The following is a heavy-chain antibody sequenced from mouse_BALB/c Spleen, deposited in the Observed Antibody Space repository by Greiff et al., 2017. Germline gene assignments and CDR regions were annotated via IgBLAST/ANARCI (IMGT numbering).Heavy chain of an antibody. CDR3: ARRVVRLDWYFDV. J-gene: IGHJ1*01. CDR1: GYSITSDYA. D-gene: IGHD2-14*01. CDR2: ISYSGST. Sequence: EVKLVESGPGLVKPSQSLSLTCTVTGYSITSDYAWNWIRQFPGNKLEWMGYISYSGSTSYNPSLKSRISITRDTSKNQFFLQLNSVTTEDTATYYCARRVVRLDWYFDVWGAGTTVTVSS. V-gene: IGHV3-2*02.